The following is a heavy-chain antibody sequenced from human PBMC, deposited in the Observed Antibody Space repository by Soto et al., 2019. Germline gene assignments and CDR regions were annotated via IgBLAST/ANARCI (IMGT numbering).Heavy chain of an antibody. Sequence: QEQLEQSGAEVKKPGASVKVSCRASGYSFNVYDMHWVRQAPGQGLEWMGWINLNSGGTNYAPKFQGRVTMSRDTSIDTAYMELSRLRSDDTAVYYCARDASSFSLFGDRTPINWYFDLWGRGTLVTVSS. CDR3: ARDASSFSLFGDRTPINWYFDL. CDR2: INLNSGGT. D-gene: IGHD3-10*01. J-gene: IGHJ2*01. CDR1: GYSFNVYD. V-gene: IGHV1-2*02.